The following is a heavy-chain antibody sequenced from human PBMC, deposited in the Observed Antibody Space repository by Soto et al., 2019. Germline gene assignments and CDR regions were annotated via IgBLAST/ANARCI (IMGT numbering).Heavy chain of an antibody. Sequence: GASVKVSCKASGFIFTGYYIHWVRQAPGQRLEWMGWINGYNGVTNYAQKLQGRVTMTTDTSTSTAYMELRSLRSDDTAVYYCARDSSMIVVGVLVLDAFDIWGQGTMVTVSS. D-gene: IGHD3-22*01. CDR3: ARDSSMIVVGVLVLDAFDI. CDR2: INGYNGVT. V-gene: IGHV1-18*01. J-gene: IGHJ3*02. CDR1: GFIFTGYY.